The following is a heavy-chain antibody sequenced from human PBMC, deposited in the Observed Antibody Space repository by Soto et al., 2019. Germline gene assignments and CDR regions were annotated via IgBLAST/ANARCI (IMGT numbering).Heavy chain of an antibody. Sequence: QVQLVQSGAEVKKPGSSVKVSCKASGGTFSSYTISWLLQAPGQVLEWMGRIIPILGIANYAQTFQGRVTITADKSTSTSYLELSSLRSEETAVYYCARDGYSGSYHAFDIWGQGTMVTVSS. V-gene: IGHV1-69*08. CDR2: IIPILGIA. CDR1: GGTFSSYT. J-gene: IGHJ3*02. CDR3: ARDGYSGSYHAFDI. D-gene: IGHD1-26*01.